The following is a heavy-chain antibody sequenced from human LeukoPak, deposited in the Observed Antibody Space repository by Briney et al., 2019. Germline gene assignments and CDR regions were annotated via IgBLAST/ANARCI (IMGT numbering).Heavy chain of an antibody. CDR3: APHCSSASCPDY. CDR2: INQDGSEK. CDR1: GFIFSSYG. D-gene: IGHD2-2*01. J-gene: IGHJ4*02. Sequence: GGSLRLSCAASGFIFSSYGMHWVRQTPGKGLEWVANINQDGSEKYYVDSVKGRFTISRDNARNSLYLQMNSLRTEDTSVYYCAPHCSSASCPDYWGQGTLVTVSS. V-gene: IGHV3-7*01.